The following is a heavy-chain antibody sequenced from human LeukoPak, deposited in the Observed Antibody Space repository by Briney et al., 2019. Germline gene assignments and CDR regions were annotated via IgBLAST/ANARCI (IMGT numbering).Heavy chain of an antibody. V-gene: IGHV3-74*01. CDR1: GFTFSNYW. J-gene: IGHJ6*03. CDR2: LNADGNSI. CDR3: ARESGSRSYYYYMDV. Sequence: GGSLRLSCAASGFTFSNYWMHWVRQAPGKGLVWVSRLNADGNSITYADSVRGRFTISRDNAKNSMYLQMNSLRAEDTAVYYCARESGSRSYYYYMDVWGKGTTVTVSS. D-gene: IGHD2-2*01.